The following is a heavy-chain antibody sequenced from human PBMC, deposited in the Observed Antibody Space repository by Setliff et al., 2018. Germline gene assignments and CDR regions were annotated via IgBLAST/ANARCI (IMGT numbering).Heavy chain of an antibody. CDR2: FDPEDGET. CDR1: GYTLTELS. CDR3: ARAQSWSGGPYYFDN. J-gene: IGHJ4*02. V-gene: IGHV1-24*01. Sequence: ASVKVSCKVSGYTLTELSMHWVRQAPGKGLEWMGGFDPEDGETIYAQKFQGRVTMTEDTSTDTAYMELSSLRFEDTAVYYCARAQSWSGGPYYFDNWGQGTLVTAPQ. D-gene: IGHD3-3*01.